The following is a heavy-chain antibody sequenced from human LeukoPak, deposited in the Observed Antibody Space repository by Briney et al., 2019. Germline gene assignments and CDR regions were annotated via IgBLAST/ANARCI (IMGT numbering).Heavy chain of an antibody. V-gene: IGHV3-11*01. CDR3: ARGAAPHYYYYMDV. Sequence: PGGSLRLSCAASGSTFSDYYMSWIRQAPGKGLEWVSYISSSGSTIYYADSVKGRFTISRDNAKNSLYLQMNSLRAEDTALYHCARGAAPHYYYYMDVWGKGTTVTVSS. D-gene: IGHD1-26*01. J-gene: IGHJ6*03. CDR1: GSTFSDYY. CDR2: ISSSGSTI.